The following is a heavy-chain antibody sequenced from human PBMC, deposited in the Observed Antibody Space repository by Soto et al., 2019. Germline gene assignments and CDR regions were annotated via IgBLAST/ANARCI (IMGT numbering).Heavy chain of an antibody. Sequence: SXRLSCASSGFTFSSYGMHWVRQAPVNGLEWVAVISYDGSNKYYADSVNGRFTISRDNSKNTLYLQMNSLRAEDTAVYYCAKAASQLELRFYYYYGMDVWGQGTTVTVSS. V-gene: IGHV3-30*18. CDR1: GFTFSSYG. D-gene: IGHD1-7*01. J-gene: IGHJ6*02. CDR3: AKAASQLELRFYYYYGMDV. CDR2: ISYDGSNK.